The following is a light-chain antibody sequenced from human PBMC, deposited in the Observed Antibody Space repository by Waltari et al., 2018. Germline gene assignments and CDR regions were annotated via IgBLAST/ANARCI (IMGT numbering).Light chain of an antibody. CDR1: QSLSSN. CDR2: GAS. V-gene: IGKV3-15*01. J-gene: IGKJ1*01. Sequence: EILMTQSPATLSVSPGERATLSCRASQSLSSNLAWYQQKPGQAPRLLTYGASTRATGIPARFSGSGSGTEFTLTISSLQSEDFAVYYCQQYNNWPPWWTFGQGTKVEIK. CDR3: QQYNNWPPWWT.